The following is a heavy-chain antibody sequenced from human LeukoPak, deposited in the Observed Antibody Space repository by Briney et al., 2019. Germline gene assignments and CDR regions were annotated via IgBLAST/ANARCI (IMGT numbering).Heavy chain of an antibody. J-gene: IGHJ4*02. V-gene: IGHV4-34*01. D-gene: IGHD2-21*02. CDR2: IKHSGST. CDR1: GGSFSGYY. Sequence: SETLSLTCAVYGGSFSGYYWSWIRQPPGKGLEWIGEIKHSGSTNYNPSLKSRVTISVDTSKNQFSLKLSSVTAADTAVYYCARRLAYCGGDCYGRYVNYFDYWGQGTLVTVSS. CDR3: ARRLAYCGGDCYGRYVNYFDY.